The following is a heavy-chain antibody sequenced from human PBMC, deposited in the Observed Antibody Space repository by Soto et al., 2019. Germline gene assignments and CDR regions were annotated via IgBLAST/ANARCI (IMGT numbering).Heavy chain of an antibody. V-gene: IGHV2-70*01. J-gene: IGHJ6*02. CDR3: ARSPYYYYFFTMDV. Sequence: VSGPTLVNPTQTLTLTCTFSGFSLSTSGMCVSWIHQPPGKALEWLALIDWDDDNYYSTSLKTRLTISKDTSKNQVVLTMSNMDPVDTATYYCARSPYYYYFFTMDVWGRGTTVTVSS. CDR1: GFSLSTSGMC. CDR2: IDWDDDN.